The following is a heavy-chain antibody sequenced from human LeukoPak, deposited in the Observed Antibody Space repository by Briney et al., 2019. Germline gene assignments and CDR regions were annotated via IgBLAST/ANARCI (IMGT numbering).Heavy chain of an antibody. CDR3: ARGAYYDILTGANHFDY. D-gene: IGHD3-9*01. V-gene: IGHV3-30*04. CDR2: ISYDGSNK. Sequence: GGSLRLSCAASGFTFSSYAMHWVRQAPGKGLEWVAVISYDGSNKYYADSVKGRFTISRDNSKNTLYLQMNSLRAEDTAVYYCARGAYYDILTGANHFDYWGQGTLVTVSS. CDR1: GFTFSSYA. J-gene: IGHJ4*02.